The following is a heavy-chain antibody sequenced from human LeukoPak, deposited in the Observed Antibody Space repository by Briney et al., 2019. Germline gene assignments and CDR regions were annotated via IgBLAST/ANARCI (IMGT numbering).Heavy chain of an antibody. V-gene: IGHV1-3*01. CDR1: GYTFTSYA. D-gene: IGHD2-21*01. J-gene: IGHJ5*02. Sequence: ASVKVSCKASGYTFTSYAMHWVRQAPGQRLEWMGWINAGNGNTKYSQKFQGRVTITRDTSASTAYMELSSLRSEDTAVYYCARGGRDNVAIFVVVSNWFDPWAREPWSPSPQ. CDR2: INAGNGNT. CDR3: ARGGRDNVAIFVVVSNWFDP.